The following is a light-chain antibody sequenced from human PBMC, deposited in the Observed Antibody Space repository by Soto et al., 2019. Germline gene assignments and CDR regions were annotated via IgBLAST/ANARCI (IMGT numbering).Light chain of an antibody. CDR3: HQYDTYSGWT. CDR2: DAS. Sequence: DIQMTQSPSTLSASVGDRVTITCRASQRISAWLAWYQQKPGKAPKLLIYDASSLESGVPSRFSGSGSGTEFTLTISSLQPDDFATYFCHQYDTYSGWTFGQGTKVEIK. CDR1: QRISAW. J-gene: IGKJ1*01. V-gene: IGKV1-5*01.